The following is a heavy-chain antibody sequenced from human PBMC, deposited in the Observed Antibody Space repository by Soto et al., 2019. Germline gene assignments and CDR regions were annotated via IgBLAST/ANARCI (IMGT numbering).Heavy chain of an antibody. J-gene: IGHJ5*02. Sequence: SETLSLTCTVSGVSITSYYWSWIRQTPGRGLEYLAYIYHSGTINYNPSLGSPLTISVDRSKNQFSLTLTSVTAADTAVYYFARLPAVPGSVAWFDPWGPGTLVTVSS. V-gene: IGHV4-59*08. D-gene: IGHD3-10*01. CDR3: ARLPAVPGSVAWFDP. CDR2: IYHSGTI. CDR1: GVSITSYY.